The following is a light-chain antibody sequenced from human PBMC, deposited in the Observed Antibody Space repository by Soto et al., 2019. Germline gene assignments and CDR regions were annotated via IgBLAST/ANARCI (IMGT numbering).Light chain of an antibody. CDR1: SANIGSNN. J-gene: IGLJ1*01. V-gene: IGLV1-44*01. CDR2: SNN. Sequence: QSVLTQPPSASGTPGQRVTIPCSGGSANIGSNNVKWYQQLPGTAPKLFIYSNNQRPSGIPDRFSDSKSGTSASLAISGLQSEDEADYYCAAWDDSLNGHVFGIGTKGTVL. CDR3: AAWDDSLNGHV.